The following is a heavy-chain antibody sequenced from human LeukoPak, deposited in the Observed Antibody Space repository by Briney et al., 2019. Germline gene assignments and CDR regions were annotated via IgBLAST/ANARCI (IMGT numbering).Heavy chain of an antibody. CDR1: GFPFSSHG. D-gene: IGHD5-12*01. Sequence: PGGSLRLSCAGSGFPFSSHGMNWVRRAPGKGLEWVSGISPGGGPTYYADSVKGRFSISRDDLKNTLYLQMTNLRAEDTAVYYCAKDGAWLRFDDWGQGILVTVSS. J-gene: IGHJ4*02. V-gene: IGHV3-23*01. CDR2: ISPGGGPT. CDR3: AKDGAWLRFDD.